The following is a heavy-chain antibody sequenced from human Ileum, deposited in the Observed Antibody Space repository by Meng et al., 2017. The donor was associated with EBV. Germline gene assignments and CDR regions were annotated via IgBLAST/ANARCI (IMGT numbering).Heavy chain of an antibody. J-gene: IGHJ4*02. V-gene: IGHV1-3*01. CDR2: IIVGTGRT. CDR1: GFTFTDYV. CDR3: ARDSVIAAGSYCDY. D-gene: IGHD6-13*01. Sequence: VHRVQSGAEVKQPGASVKVSCKASGFTFTDYVIQWVRQAPGQRPEWMGWIIVGTGRTEYSQNLQGRVTITWDTSASTAYMELSSLRSEDTAVYYCARDSVIAAGSYCDYWGQGALVTVSS.